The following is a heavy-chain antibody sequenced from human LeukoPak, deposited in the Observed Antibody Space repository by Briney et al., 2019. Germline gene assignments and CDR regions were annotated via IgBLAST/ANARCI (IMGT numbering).Heavy chain of an antibody. D-gene: IGHD3-22*01. Sequence: GGSLRLSCAVSRFTLSNYGMSWVRQAPGKGLEWVAGIGGSGGGTNYADSVKGRFTISRDNPKNTLYLQMNSLRAEDTAVYFCAKRGVVIRVILVGFHKEAYYFDSWGQGALVTVSS. CDR2: IGGSGGGT. CDR3: AKRGVVIRVILVGFHKEAYYFDS. V-gene: IGHV3-23*01. J-gene: IGHJ4*02. CDR1: RFTLSNYG.